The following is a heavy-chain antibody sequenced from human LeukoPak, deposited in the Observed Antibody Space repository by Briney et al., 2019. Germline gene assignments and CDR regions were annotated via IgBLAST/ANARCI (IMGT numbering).Heavy chain of an antibody. CDR3: ARVQKDYYDSSGYPIPFYYFDY. CDR2: IYHSGSA. D-gene: IGHD3-22*01. V-gene: IGHV4-30-2*05. J-gene: IGHJ4*02. Sequence: SETLSLTCAVSGGSISSGGYSWSWIRQPPGKGLEWIGYIYHSGSAYYNPSLKSRVTISVDTSKNQFSLKLSSVTAADTAVYYCARVQKDYYDSSGYPIPFYYFDYWGQGTLVTVSS. CDR1: GGSISSGGYS.